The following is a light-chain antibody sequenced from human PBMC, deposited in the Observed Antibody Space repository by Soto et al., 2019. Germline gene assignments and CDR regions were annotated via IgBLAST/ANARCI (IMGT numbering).Light chain of an antibody. CDR1: SSVVGDYNY. J-gene: IGLJ2*01. Sequence: QSALTQPPSASGSPGQSVTISCTGTSSVVGDYNYVSWYQQHPGKAPKLMIYEVSKRPSGVPDRFSGSKSGNTASLTVSGLQAEDEADYYCSSYAGSNNFVFGGGTKLTVL. CDR2: EVS. V-gene: IGLV2-8*01. CDR3: SSYAGSNNFV.